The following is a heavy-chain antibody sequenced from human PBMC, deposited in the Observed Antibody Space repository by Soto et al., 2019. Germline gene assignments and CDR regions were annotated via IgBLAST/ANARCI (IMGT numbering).Heavy chain of an antibody. Sequence: QAQLVQSGAEMKQPASSVKVSCKASGGTYSSYPINWVRQAPGHGLEWLGSFHPAFDTANYPKKFQDRLTITADTTASPTYLERRTLRSGDTGLHHCATVGGDGCSWEVYWFPDLWARGTLFT. CDR3: ATVGGDGCSWEVYWFPDL. D-gene: IGHD6-19*01. V-gene: IGHV1-69*06. CDR1: GGTYSSYP. J-gene: IGHJ2*01. CDR2: FHPAFDTA.